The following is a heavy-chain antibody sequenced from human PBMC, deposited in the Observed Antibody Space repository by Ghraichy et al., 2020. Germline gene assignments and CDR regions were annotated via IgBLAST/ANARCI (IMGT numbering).Heavy chain of an antibody. D-gene: IGHD3-10*01. CDR3: ARGKTTMVRGGRYYYGMDV. CDR1: GGSFSGYY. CDR2: INHSGST. Sequence: ESLNISCAVYGGSFSGYYWSWIRQPPGKGLEWIGEINHSGSTNYNPSLKSRVTISVDTSKNQFSLKLSSVTAADTAVYYCARGKTTMVRGGRYYYGMDVWGQGTTVTVSS. V-gene: IGHV4-34*01. J-gene: IGHJ6*02.